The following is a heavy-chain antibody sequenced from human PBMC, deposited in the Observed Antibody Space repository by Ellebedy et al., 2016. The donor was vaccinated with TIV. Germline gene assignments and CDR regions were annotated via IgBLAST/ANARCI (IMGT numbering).Heavy chain of an antibody. J-gene: IGHJ3*02. CDR3: TRHDYGDYVKAFDI. Sequence: GESLKISCAASGFIFSGSAVHWVRQASGKGLEWVGRIRSKPNSYTTAYAASVKGRFTISRDDSKNTAYLHMDSLKTEDTAVYYCTRHDYGDYVKAFDIWGQGTMVTVSS. CDR2: IRSKPNSYTT. CDR1: GFIFSGSA. V-gene: IGHV3-73*01. D-gene: IGHD4-17*01.